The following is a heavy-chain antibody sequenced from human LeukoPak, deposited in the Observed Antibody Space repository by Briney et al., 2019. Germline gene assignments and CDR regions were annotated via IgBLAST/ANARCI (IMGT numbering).Heavy chain of an antibody. CDR2: INPNSGGT. J-gene: IGHJ5*01. CDR3: AKDYERQGTGTTRVDP. V-gene: IGHV1-2*02. Sequence: ASVKVSCKASGYTFTGYYMHWVRQAPGQGLEWMGWINPNSGGTNYAQKFQGRVTMTRDTSISTAYMELSRLRSDDTAVYYCAKDYERQGTGTTRVDPWGQGTLVTVSS. D-gene: IGHD1-1*01. CDR1: GYTFTGYY.